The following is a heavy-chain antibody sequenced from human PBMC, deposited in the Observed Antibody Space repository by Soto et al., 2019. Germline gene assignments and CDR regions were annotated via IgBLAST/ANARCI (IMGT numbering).Heavy chain of an antibody. CDR3: ASDNGLAGSFDP. V-gene: IGHV3-48*02. D-gene: IGHD2-21*01. J-gene: IGHJ5*02. CDR1: GFTFSAYS. Sequence: PGGSLRLSCAASGFTFSAYSMNWVRQAPGKGLEWVSYITGSSATIFYADSVKGRFTISRDNAKNSLYLQMNSLRDEDTAVYYCASDNGLAGSFDPWGQGTLVTVSS. CDR2: ITGSSATI.